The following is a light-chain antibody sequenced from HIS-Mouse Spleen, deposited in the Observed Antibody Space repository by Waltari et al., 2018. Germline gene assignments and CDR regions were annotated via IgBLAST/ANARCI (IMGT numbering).Light chain of an antibody. Sequence: QSALTQPASVSGSPGQSIPISCTGTSSDVGSYNLGVWYQQHPGKAPKLMIYEGSKRPSGVSNRFSGSKSGNTASLTISGLQAEDEADYYCCSYAGSSTYWVFGGGTKLTVL. CDR2: EGS. CDR3: CSYAGSSTYWV. V-gene: IGLV2-23*01. CDR1: SSDVGSYNL. J-gene: IGLJ3*02.